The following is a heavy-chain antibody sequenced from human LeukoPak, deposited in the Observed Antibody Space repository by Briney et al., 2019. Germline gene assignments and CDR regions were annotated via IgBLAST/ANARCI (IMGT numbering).Heavy chain of an antibody. V-gene: IGHV3-64D*06. Sequence: GGSLRLSCSASGFTFGSYAMHWVRQAPGKGLEYVSAISSNGGSTYYADSAKGRFTISRDNSKNTLYLQMSSLRAEDTAVYYCVKDHQDSSGWPLDYWGQGTLVTVSS. D-gene: IGHD6-19*01. CDR3: VKDHQDSSGWPLDY. J-gene: IGHJ4*02. CDR2: ISSNGGST. CDR1: GFTFGSYA.